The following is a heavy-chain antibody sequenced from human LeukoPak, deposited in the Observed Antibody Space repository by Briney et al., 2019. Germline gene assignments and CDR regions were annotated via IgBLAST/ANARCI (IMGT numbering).Heavy chain of an antibody. Sequence: ASVKVSCKASGYTFTGYYMHWVRQAPGQGLEWMGWISAYNGNTNYAQKLQGRVTMTTDTSTSTAYMELRSLRSDDTAVYYCARDGGGYCSSTSCFHNWFDPWGQGTLVTVSS. CDR2: ISAYNGNT. CDR1: GYTFTGYY. V-gene: IGHV1-18*04. J-gene: IGHJ5*02. CDR3: ARDGGGYCSSTSCFHNWFDP. D-gene: IGHD2-2*01.